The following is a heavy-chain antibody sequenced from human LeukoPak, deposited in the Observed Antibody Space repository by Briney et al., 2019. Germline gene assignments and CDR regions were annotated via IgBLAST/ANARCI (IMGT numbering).Heavy chain of an antibody. V-gene: IGHV4-39*07. D-gene: IGHD3-22*01. CDR1: GGSISSSSYY. CDR3: ARGDYYDSSGYSWFDY. J-gene: IGHJ4*02. Sequence: SETLSLTYTVSGGSISSSSYYWGWIRQPPGKGLEWIGSIYYSGSTYYNPSLKSRVTISVDTSKNQFSLKLSSVTAADTAVYYCARGDYYDSSGYSWFDYWGQGTLVTVSS. CDR2: IYYSGST.